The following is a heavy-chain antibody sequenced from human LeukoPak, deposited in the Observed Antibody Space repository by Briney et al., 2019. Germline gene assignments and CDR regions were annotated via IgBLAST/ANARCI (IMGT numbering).Heavy chain of an antibody. CDR3: ARDRGTTSYYYGMDV. D-gene: IGHD4-17*01. J-gene: IGHJ6*02. CDR1: GGSFSGYY. Sequence: SETLSLTCAVYGGSFSGYYWSWIRQPPGKGLEWIGEINHSGSTNYNPSLKSRVTISVDTSKNQFSLKLSSVTAADTAVYYCARDRGTTSYYYGMDVWGQGTTVTVSS. CDR2: INHSGST. V-gene: IGHV4-34*01.